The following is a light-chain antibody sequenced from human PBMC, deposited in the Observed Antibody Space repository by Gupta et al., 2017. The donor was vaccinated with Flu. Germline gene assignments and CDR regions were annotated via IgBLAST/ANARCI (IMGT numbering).Light chain of an antibody. CDR3: QQAHILQLT. V-gene: IGKV1-12*01. CDR2: TSS. CDR1: QGISSW. J-gene: IGKJ4*01. Sequence: DIEMTQSPSSVSASVGDRVTITCRASQGISSWLVWYQQKPGKAPKLLSTSSNLQSGVSSRFSGSESGTDFTLTINSLQPEDFATYYCQQAHILQLTFGGGTKVEVK.